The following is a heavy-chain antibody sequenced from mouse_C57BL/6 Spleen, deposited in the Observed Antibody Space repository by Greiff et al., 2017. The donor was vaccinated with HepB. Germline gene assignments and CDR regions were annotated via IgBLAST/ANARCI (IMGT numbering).Heavy chain of an antibody. V-gene: IGHV1-50*01. D-gene: IGHD1-1*01. CDR2: IDPSDSYT. CDR3: AAVVAPYYFDY. Sequence: QVQLQQPGAELVKPGASVKLSCKASGYTFTSYWMQWVKQRPGQGLEWIGEIDPSDSYTNYNQKFKGKATLTVDTSSSTAYMQLSSLTSEDSAVYYCAAVVAPYYFDYWGQGTTLTVSS. J-gene: IGHJ2*01. CDR1: GYTFTSYW.